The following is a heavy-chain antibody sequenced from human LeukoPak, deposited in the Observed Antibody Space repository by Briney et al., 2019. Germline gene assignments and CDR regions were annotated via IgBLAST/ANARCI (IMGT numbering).Heavy chain of an antibody. CDR3: ARDVVGPNRWVYGMDV. Sequence: GGSLRLSCAPSGFTFSSYAMTWVRQAPGKGLEWVSAISGGGGSTYYADSVKGRFTISRDNSKNNLYLQMNSLRAEDTAVYYCARDVVGPNRWVYGMDVWGQGTTVTVSS. V-gene: IGHV3-23*01. CDR1: GFTFSSYA. CDR2: ISGGGGST. D-gene: IGHD3/OR15-3a*01. J-gene: IGHJ6*02.